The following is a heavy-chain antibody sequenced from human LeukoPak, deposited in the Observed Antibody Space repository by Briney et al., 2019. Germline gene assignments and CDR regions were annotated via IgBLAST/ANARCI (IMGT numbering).Heavy chain of an antibody. Sequence: SGTLSLTCAVSGGSISSSNWWSWVRQPPGKGLEWIGEIYHSGSTNYNPSLKSRVTISVDKSKNQFSLKLSSVTAADTAVYYCARADGSSWYPFDPWGQGTLVTVSS. CDR2: IYHSGST. CDR3: ARADGSSWYPFDP. D-gene: IGHD6-13*01. J-gene: IGHJ5*02. CDR1: GGSISSSNW. V-gene: IGHV4-4*02.